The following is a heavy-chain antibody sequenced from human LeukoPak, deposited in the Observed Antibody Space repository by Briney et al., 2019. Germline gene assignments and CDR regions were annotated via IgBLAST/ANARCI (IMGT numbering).Heavy chain of an antibody. CDR2: MNPNSGNT. Sequence: ASVKVSCKASGYTFTSYDINWVRQAPGQGLEWMGWMNPNSGNTGYAQKFQGRVTITRNTSISTAYMELSSLRSEYTAVYYCARLFPQGAVWSGYFWYFDYWGQGTLVTVSS. D-gene: IGHD3-3*01. CDR3: ARLFPQGAVWSGYFWYFDY. J-gene: IGHJ4*02. CDR1: GYTFTSYD. V-gene: IGHV1-8*03.